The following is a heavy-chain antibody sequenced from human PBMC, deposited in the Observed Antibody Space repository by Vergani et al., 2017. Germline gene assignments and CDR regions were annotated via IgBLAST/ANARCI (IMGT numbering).Heavy chain of an antibody. CDR1: GFTFSGSA. Sequence: EVQLLESGGGLVQPGGSLRLSCAASGFTFSGSAMHWVRQASGKGLEWVGRIRSKANSYATAYAASVKGRFTISRDDSKNTAYLQMNSLKTEDTAVYYCTRPRLEPESYYYYYGMDVWGQGTTVTVSS. CDR3: TRPRLEPESYYYYYGMDV. J-gene: IGHJ6*02. V-gene: IGHV3-73*01. CDR2: IRSKANSYAT. D-gene: IGHD1-1*01.